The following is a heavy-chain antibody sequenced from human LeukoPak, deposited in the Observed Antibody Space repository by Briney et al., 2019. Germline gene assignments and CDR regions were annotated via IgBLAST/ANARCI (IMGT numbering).Heavy chain of an antibody. CDR1: GFTFSSYA. D-gene: IGHD1-26*01. CDR3: AKDPPGIVGATAYFDY. J-gene: IGHJ4*02. CDR2: ISGSGGST. V-gene: IGHV3-23*01. Sequence: GGSLRLSCAASGFTFSSYAMSWVRQAPGKGLEWVSAISGSGGSTYYADSVKGRFTISRDNSKNTLYLQMNSLRAEDTAVYYCAKDPPGIVGATAYFDYWGQGTLVTVSS.